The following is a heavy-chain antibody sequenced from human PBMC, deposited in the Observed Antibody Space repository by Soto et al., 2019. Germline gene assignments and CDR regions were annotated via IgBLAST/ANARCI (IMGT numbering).Heavy chain of an antibody. CDR2: ISYDGSNK. CDR1: GFTFSSYG. V-gene: IGHV3-30*18. J-gene: IGHJ6*02. Sequence: QVQLVESGGGVVQPGRSLRLSCAASGFTFSSYGMHWVRQAPGKGLEWVAVISYDGSNKYYADSVKVRFTISRDNSKNTLYLQMNSLRAEDTAVYYCAKPVLRYFDWFSGMDVWGQGTTVTVSS. D-gene: IGHD3-9*01. CDR3: AKPVLRYFDWFSGMDV.